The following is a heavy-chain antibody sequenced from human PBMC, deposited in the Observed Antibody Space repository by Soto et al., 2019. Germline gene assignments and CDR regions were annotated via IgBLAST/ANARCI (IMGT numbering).Heavy chain of an antibody. D-gene: IGHD2-15*01. V-gene: IGHV4-61*01. CDR1: GGSVNSGSYY. Sequence: SETLSLTCTVSGGSVNSGSYYWSWIRQPPGKELEWIGYIYYSGSTNYNPSLKGRVTISVDTSKNQFSLKLSSVTAADTAVYFCAGNPSNYYFDYWGQGTLVTVSS. CDR2: IYYSGST. J-gene: IGHJ4*02. CDR3: AGNPSNYYFDY.